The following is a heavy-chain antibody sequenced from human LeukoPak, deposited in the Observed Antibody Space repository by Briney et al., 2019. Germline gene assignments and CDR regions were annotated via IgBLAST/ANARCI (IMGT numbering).Heavy chain of an antibody. CDR3: ARAIAVAGALCY. Sequence: GGSLRLSCAASGFTFSSYSMNWVRQAPGKGLEWVSSISSSSSYIYYADSVKGRFTISRDNAKNSLYLQMNSLRAEDTAVYYCARAIAVAGALCYWGQGTLVTVSS. D-gene: IGHD6-19*01. CDR1: GFTFSSYS. V-gene: IGHV3-21*01. CDR2: ISSSSSYI. J-gene: IGHJ4*02.